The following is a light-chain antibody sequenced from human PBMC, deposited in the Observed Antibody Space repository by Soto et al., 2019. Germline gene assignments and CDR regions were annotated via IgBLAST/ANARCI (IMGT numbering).Light chain of an antibody. CDR2: DDN. CDR3: GSWDSSLSAYV. CDR1: SSNIGGNS. Sequence: VLRQHASGSSSPGQSFTISCSGSSSNIGGNSVSWYQQLPGTAPKLLIYDDNKRTSGIPDRFSGSKSGTSATLGITGLQTGDEADYYCGSWDSSLSAYVLGNGKKVNVL. V-gene: IGLV1-51*01. J-gene: IGLJ1*01.